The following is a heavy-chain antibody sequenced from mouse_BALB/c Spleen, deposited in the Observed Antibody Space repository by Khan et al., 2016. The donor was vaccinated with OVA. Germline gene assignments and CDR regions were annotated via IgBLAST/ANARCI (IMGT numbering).Heavy chain of an antibody. J-gene: IGHJ4*01. Sequence: EVKLLESGPGLVKPSQSLSLTCTVTGYSITSDYAWSWIRQFPGNTLEWMGYISYSGSTNYNPSLKSRISITRDTSKNQFILQLNSVTTEDTATYYCARDGSRYNYAMDYWGQGTSVTVSS. CDR1: GYSITSDYA. D-gene: IGHD2-3*01. CDR3: ARDGSRYNYAMDY. V-gene: IGHV3-2*02. CDR2: ISYSGST.